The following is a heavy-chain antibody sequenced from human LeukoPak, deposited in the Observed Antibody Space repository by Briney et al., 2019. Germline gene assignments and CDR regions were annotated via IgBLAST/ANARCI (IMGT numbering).Heavy chain of an antibody. Sequence: GRSLRPSCAASGFTFSSYSMNWVRQAPGNGLEWVSSISSSSSYIYYADSVKGRFTISRDNAKNSLYLQMNSLRAEDTAVYYCARLTKQRNNDYWGQGTLVTVSS. J-gene: IGHJ4*02. V-gene: IGHV3-21*01. CDR1: GFTFSSYS. D-gene: IGHD6-25*01. CDR2: ISSSSSYI. CDR3: ARLTKQRNNDY.